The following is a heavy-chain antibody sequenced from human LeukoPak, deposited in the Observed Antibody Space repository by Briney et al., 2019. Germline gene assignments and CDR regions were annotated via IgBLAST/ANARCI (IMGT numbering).Heavy chain of an antibody. CDR3: ASYDYVWGSYPET. J-gene: IGHJ4*02. CDR2: ISSSGSTI. Sequence: PGGSLRLSCAASGFTFSDYYMSWIRQAPGKGLEWVSYISSSGSTIYYADSVKGRFTISRDNAKNSLYLQMNSLRVEDTAVYYCASYDYVWGSYPETWGQGTLVTVSS. CDR1: GFTFSDYY. D-gene: IGHD3-16*02. V-gene: IGHV3-11*01.